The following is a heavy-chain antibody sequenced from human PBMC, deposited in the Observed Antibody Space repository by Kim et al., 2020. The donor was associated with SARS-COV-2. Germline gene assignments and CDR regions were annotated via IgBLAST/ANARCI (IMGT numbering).Heavy chain of an antibody. V-gene: IGHV3-23*01. CDR3: AKRPQETGSNRYYCSSTSCRNFYFDY. Sequence: GGSLRLSCAASGFTFSSYAMSWVRQAPGKGLEWVSAISGSGGSTYYADSVKGRFTISRDNSKNTLYLQMNSLRAEDTAVYYCAKRPQETGSNRYYCSSTSCRNFYFDYWGQGTLVTVSS. CDR1: GFTFSSYA. J-gene: IGHJ4*02. CDR2: ISGSGGST. D-gene: IGHD2-2*01.